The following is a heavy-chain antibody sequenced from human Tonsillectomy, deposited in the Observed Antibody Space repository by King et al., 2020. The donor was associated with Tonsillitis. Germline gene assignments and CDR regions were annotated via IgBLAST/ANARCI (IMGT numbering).Heavy chain of an antibody. J-gene: IGHJ6*02. Sequence: VQLVESGGGVVQPGRSLRLSCAASGFTFSSYGMHWVRQAPGKGLEWVAVISYDGSNKYYADSVKGRFTISRDNSKNTLYLQMNSLRAEDTAVYYCAKDHSSSWFHYYYGMDVWGQGTTVTVSS. CDR1: GFTFSSYG. CDR3: AKDHSSSWFHYYYGMDV. V-gene: IGHV3-30*18. CDR2: ISYDGSNK. D-gene: IGHD6-13*01.